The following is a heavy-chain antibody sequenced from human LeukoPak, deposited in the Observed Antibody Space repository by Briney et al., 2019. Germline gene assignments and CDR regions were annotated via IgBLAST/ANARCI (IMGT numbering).Heavy chain of an antibody. CDR2: IYHSGIT. CDR3: ARDIPFYYDSSGPDY. J-gene: IGHJ4*02. V-gene: IGHV4-38-2*02. CDR1: GDSISSNYF. Sequence: PSETLSLTCTVSGDSISSNYFWGLIRQPPGKGLEWIGSIYHSGITYYNPSLKSRVTISVDMSKNQFSLKLSSVTAADTAVYYCARDIPFYYDSSGPDYWGQGTLVTVSS. D-gene: IGHD3-22*01.